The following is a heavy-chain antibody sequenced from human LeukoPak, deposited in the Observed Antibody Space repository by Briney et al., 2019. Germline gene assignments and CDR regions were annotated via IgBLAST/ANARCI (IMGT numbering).Heavy chain of an antibody. CDR3: ARRRGYSSTFDY. Sequence: ASVKVSCKASGYTFTSYDINWVRQATGQGLEWMGWMNPNSGNTGYAQKFQGRVTMTMNTSISTAYMELSSLRSEDTAVYYCARRRGYSSTFDYWGQGTLVTVSS. CDR2: MNPNSGNT. D-gene: IGHD6-13*01. V-gene: IGHV1-8*01. CDR1: GYTFTSYD. J-gene: IGHJ4*02.